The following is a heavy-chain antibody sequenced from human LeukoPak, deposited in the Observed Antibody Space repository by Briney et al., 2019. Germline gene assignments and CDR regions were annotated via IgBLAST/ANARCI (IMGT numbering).Heavy chain of an antibody. D-gene: IGHD3-10*01. CDR1: GGSISTEY. Sequence: SETLSLTCTVSGGSISTEYWTWIRQPAGQGLEWIGLIYTSGSTNYNPSLKSRVTMSVDTSKNQFSLKLTSVTAADTAVYYCASDFGYWGQGTLVTVSS. CDR2: IYTSGST. J-gene: IGHJ4*02. CDR3: ASDFGY. V-gene: IGHV4-4*07.